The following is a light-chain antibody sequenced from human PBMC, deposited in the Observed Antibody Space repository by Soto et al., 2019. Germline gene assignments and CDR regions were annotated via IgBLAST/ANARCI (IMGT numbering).Light chain of an antibody. CDR3: SSCAGSNNPYV. J-gene: IGLJ1*01. Sequence: QSALTQPPSASGSPGQSVTISCTGTSSDVGGCKFVSWYQQHPGKAPKLMIYEVSKRPSGVPDRFSGSKSGNTASLTVSGLQAEDEAYYYCSSCAGSNNPYVFGTGTKLTVL. CDR1: SSDVGGCKF. V-gene: IGLV2-8*01. CDR2: EVS.